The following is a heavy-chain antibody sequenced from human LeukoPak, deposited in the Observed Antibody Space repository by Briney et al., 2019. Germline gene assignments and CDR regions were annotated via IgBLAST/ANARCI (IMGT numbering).Heavy chain of an antibody. J-gene: IGHJ4*02. CDR1: GFSLSTSGMR. Sequence: GPALVKPTQTLTLTCTFSGFSLSTSGMRVSWIRQPPGKALEWLARIDWDDDKFYSTSLKTRLTISKDTSKNQVVLTMTNMDPVDTATYYCARTQYYYDSSGYYFFDYWGQGTLVTVSS. V-gene: IGHV2-70*04. CDR3: ARTQYYYDSSGYYFFDY. D-gene: IGHD3-22*01. CDR2: IDWDDDK.